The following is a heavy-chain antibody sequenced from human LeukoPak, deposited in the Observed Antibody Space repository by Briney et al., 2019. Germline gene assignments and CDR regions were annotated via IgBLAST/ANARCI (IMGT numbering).Heavy chain of an antibody. Sequence: ASVKVSCKASGYTFTGYYMHWVRQGPGQGLEWMGWINPNSGGTNYAQKFLGRLTMTRDTSISTAYMELSRVTSDDTAVYYCTRGDNAEFLQHWGQGTLVTVSS. CDR1: GYTFTGYY. V-gene: IGHV1-2*02. J-gene: IGHJ1*01. CDR2: INPNSGGT. D-gene: IGHD2-21*02. CDR3: TRGDNAEFLQH.